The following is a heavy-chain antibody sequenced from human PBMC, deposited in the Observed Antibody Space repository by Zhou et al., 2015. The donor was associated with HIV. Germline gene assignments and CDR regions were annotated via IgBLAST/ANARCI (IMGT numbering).Heavy chain of an antibody. V-gene: IGHV1-69*01. Sequence: QVQLVQSGAEVKRPGSSVKVSCKASGGTFGSYAINWVRQPPGRGLEWVGGIIPLFGTTTYTQKLPGRVVISADESTSTVYMELSSLRSEDTAIYYCARGPSRPLGGSYNYDYWGQGTLVTVSS. J-gene: IGHJ4*02. CDR2: IIPLFGTT. CDR1: GGTFGSYA. D-gene: IGHD3-16*01. CDR3: ARGPSRPLGGSYNYDY.